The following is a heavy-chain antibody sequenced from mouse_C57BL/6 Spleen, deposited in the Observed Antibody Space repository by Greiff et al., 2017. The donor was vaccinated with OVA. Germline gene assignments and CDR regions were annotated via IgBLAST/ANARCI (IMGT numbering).Heavy chain of an antibody. V-gene: IGHV1-53*01. CDR2: INPSNGGT. D-gene: IGHD1-1*01. J-gene: IGHJ1*03. CDR3: ARAFIATGDWYFDD. Sequence: QVQLKQPGTELVKPGASVKLSCKASGYTFTSYWMHWVKQRPGQGLEWIGNINPSNGGTNYNEKFKSKATLTVDKSSSTAYMQLSSLTSEDSAVYYYARAFIATGDWYFDDWGTGTTVTVSS. CDR1: GYTFTSYW.